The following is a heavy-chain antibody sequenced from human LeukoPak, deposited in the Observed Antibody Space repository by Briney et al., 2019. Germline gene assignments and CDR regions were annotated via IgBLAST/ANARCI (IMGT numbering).Heavy chain of an antibody. Sequence: PGGSLRLSCAASGFTFSSYSMNWVRQAPGKGLEWVSYIGSSGSTTDYADSVKGRFTIFRDNAKNSLYLQVNTLTAADTAVYYCASAFDWLSPLYWGQGTLVTVSS. V-gene: IGHV3-48*01. CDR2: IGSSGSTT. J-gene: IGHJ4*02. CDR1: GFTFSSYS. D-gene: IGHD3-9*01. CDR3: ASAFDWLSPLY.